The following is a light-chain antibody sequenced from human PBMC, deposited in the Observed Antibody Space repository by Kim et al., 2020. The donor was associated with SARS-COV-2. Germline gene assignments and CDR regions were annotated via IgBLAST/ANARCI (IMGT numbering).Light chain of an antibody. CDR1: QSISSY. CDR3: QQSYNTPRT. Sequence: DIQMTQSPSSLSASVGDRVTITCRASQSISSYLNWYQQKPGKAPKLLIYAASSLQSGVPSRFSGSGSGTDFTLTISSLQPEDFAAYYYQQSYNTPRTFGRGTKVDIK. V-gene: IGKV1-39*01. J-gene: IGKJ1*01. CDR2: AAS.